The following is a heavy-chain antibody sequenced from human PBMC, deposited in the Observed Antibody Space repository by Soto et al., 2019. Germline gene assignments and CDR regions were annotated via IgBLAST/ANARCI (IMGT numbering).Heavy chain of an antibody. CDR2: ISGSGGST. CDR1: GFTFSSYA. D-gene: IGHD3-16*02. CDR3: AKGAPHDYIWGSYRQFDY. J-gene: IGHJ4*02. V-gene: IGHV3-23*01. Sequence: GGSLRLSCATSGFTFSSYAMSWVRQAPGKGLEWVSGISGSGGSTYYADSVKGRFTISRDNSKNTLYLQMNSLRAEDTAVYYCAKGAPHDYIWGSYRQFDYWGQGTLVTVSS.